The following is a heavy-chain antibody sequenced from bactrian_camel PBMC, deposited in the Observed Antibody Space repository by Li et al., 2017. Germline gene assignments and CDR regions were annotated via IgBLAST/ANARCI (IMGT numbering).Heavy chain of an antibody. Sequence: QVQLVESGGGLVQPGGSLTVSCAASRYSFSGYDAIWVRQAPGKGREGVAAVYGGGSAYYADSVKGRFTISQDDAHTLSLQMNNLKPEDTAMYYCAADTLLAGWSLPKDVEHFANWGHGTQVTVS. CDR3: AADTLLAGWSLPKDVEHFAN. V-gene: IGHV3S28*01. J-gene: IGHJ4*01. D-gene: IGHD5*01. CDR2: VYGGGSA. CDR1: RYSFSGYD.